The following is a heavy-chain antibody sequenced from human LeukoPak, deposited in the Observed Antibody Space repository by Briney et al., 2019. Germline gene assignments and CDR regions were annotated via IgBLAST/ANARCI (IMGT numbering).Heavy chain of an antibody. J-gene: IGHJ3*02. D-gene: IGHD3-9*01. CDR3: ARVPATGDILTGYEPLGAFDI. CDR1: GYIFTGYY. Sequence: GASVKVSCKASGYIFTGYYIHWVRQAPGQGLEWVGCINPNSGGTIYAQKFQGRVTMTRDTSISTAYMELSSLRSEDTAVYYCARVPATGDILTGYEPLGAFDIWGQGTMVTVSS. V-gene: IGHV1-2*02. CDR2: INPNSGGT.